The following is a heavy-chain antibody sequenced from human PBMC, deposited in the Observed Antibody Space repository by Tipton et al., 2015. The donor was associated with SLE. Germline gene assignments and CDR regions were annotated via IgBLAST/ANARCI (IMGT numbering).Heavy chain of an antibody. CDR1: GFTFSSYA. CDR3: AKGPFYSSSWYTDY. J-gene: IGHJ4*02. V-gene: IGHV3-30-3*01. D-gene: IGHD6-13*01. Sequence: SLRLSCAASGFTFSSYAMHWVRQAPGKGLEWAAVISYDGSNKYYADSVKGRFTISRDNSKNTLYLQMNSLRAEDTAVYYCAKGPFYSSSWYTDYWGQGTLVTVSS. CDR2: ISYDGSNK.